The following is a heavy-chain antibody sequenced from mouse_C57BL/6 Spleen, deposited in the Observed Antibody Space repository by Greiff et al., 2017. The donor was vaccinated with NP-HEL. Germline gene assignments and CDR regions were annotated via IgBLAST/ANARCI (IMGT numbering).Heavy chain of an antibody. Sequence: VQLQQSGPVLVKPGASVKMSCKASGYTFTDYYMSWVKQSHGKSLEWIGVINPYNGGTSYNQKFKGKATLTVDKSSSTAYMELNSLTSEDSAVYYCARKSYYGSSSVFAYWGQGTLVTVSA. D-gene: IGHD1-1*01. CDR1: GYTFTDYY. CDR3: ARKSYYGSSSVFAY. V-gene: IGHV1-19*01. J-gene: IGHJ3*01. CDR2: INPYNGGT.